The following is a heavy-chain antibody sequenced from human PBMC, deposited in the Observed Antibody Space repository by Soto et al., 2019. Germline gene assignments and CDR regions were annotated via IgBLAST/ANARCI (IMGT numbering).Heavy chain of an antibody. J-gene: IGHJ5*02. CDR3: ARGEGYCSGGTCYRWFDP. CDR2: INGGNGNT. Sequence: QVQLVQSGAEVRKPGSSVKVSCKASGGTFSRHAISWVRQAPGQGLEWMGWINGGNGNTKYSQKFQGRVTVSRDTSASTAYMELSSLRFEDTGVYYCARGEGYCSGGTCYRWFDPWGQGTLVTVSA. D-gene: IGHD2-15*01. V-gene: IGHV1-3*01. CDR1: GGTFSRHA.